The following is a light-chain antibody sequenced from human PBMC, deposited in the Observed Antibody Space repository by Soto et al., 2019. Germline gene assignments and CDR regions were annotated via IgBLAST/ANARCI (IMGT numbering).Light chain of an antibody. J-gene: IGKJ3*01. V-gene: IGKV3D-20*02. CDR3: QEGSTWPLCS. Sequence: IVMTQSPGTLSLSQGERATLSCRAGQSVSSSYLAWYQQKPGQAPRLLIYDASNRATGIPARFSGSGSGTDFTLTISSLEPADFAVCYCQEGSTWPLCSFGPGAMVD. CDR1: QSVSSSY. CDR2: DAS.